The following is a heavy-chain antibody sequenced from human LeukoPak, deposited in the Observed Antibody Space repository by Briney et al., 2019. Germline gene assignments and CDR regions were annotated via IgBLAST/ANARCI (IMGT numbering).Heavy chain of an antibody. D-gene: IGHD6-13*01. V-gene: IGHV3-23*01. CDR3: AKDRLAAALTGAFDI. CDR1: GFTFSSYA. Sequence: GGSLRLSCAASGFTFSSYAMSWVRQAPGKGLEWVSAISGSGGSTYYADSVKGRFTISRDNSKNTLYLQMSSLRAEDTAVYFCAKDRLAAALTGAFDIWGQGTMLTVSS. CDR2: ISGSGGST. J-gene: IGHJ3*02.